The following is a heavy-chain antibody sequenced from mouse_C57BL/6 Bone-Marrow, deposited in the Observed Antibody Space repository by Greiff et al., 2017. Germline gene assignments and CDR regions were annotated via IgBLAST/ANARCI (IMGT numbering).Heavy chain of an antibody. D-gene: IGHD2-4*01. V-gene: IGHV1-85*01. CDR2: IYPRVGST. CDR1: GYTFTSYD. J-gene: IGHJ3*01. Sequence: QVQLKQSGPELVKPGASVKLSCKASGYTFTSYDINWVKQRTGQGLAWIGWIYPRVGSTKYNEKFKGKATLTVETSSSTAYIELHILTTEDAAVYFCARNYYNYDGWCAYWGQGTLVTVAA. CDR3: ARNYYNYDGWCAY.